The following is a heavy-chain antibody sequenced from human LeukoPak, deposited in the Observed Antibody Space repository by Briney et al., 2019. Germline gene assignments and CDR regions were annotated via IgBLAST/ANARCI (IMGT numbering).Heavy chain of an antibody. Sequence: ASETLSLTCTVSGDSFNTYFWNWIRLPAGKRLEWIGRIYGSGYSMYSPSLNRRVTMSVDASKNQFSLKLRSVTAADTAVYFCAREDVSASASTMALFDFWGQGTRVTVSS. V-gene: IGHV4-4*07. CDR3: AREDVSASASTMALFDF. CDR1: GDSFNTYF. CDR2: IYGSGYS. D-gene: IGHD5-24*01. J-gene: IGHJ4*02.